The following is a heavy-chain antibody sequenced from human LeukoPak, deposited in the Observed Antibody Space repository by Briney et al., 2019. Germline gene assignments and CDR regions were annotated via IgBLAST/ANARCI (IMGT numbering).Heavy chain of an antibody. J-gene: IGHJ4*02. CDR3: AKDGGLTGDNYFDH. D-gene: IGHD3-9*01. CDR2: ISKDGGNK. Sequence: GGSLRLSCETSGFTFISYGMHWVRQTPGKGLEWVAVISKDGGNKFYADSLKGRVTISRNDSKNTIYLYMNTLRPEDSGIYYCAKDGGLTGDNYFDHWGLGTLVTVSS. CDR1: GFTFISYG. V-gene: IGHV3-30*18.